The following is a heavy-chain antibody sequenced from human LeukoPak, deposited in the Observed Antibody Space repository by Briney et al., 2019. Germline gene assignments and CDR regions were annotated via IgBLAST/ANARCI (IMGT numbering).Heavy chain of an antibody. Sequence: SETLSLTCTVSGGSISSYYWSWIRQPPGKGLEWIGYIYYSGSTNYNPSLKSRVTISVDTSKNQFSLKLSSVTAADTAVYYCARPASSGWYPYDAFDIWGQGTMVTVSS. CDR2: IYYSGST. CDR3: ARPASSGWYPYDAFDI. J-gene: IGHJ3*02. V-gene: IGHV4-59*08. CDR1: GGSISSYY. D-gene: IGHD6-19*01.